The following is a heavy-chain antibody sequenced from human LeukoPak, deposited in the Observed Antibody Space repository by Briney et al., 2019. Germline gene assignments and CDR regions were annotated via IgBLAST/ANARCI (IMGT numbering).Heavy chain of an antibody. V-gene: IGHV5-51*01. J-gene: IGHJ5*02. D-gene: IGHD1-1*01. CDR2: VYLDASKT. Sequence: PGESLKISCKGSGDTFNNDWIAWVRQMPGKGLEWMGIVYLDASKTKYNPSFQGQFTISADKSTTTAYLQWSSLRASDTAIYYCARQMGGTTSVNWFDPWGQGTLVTVSS. CDR3: ARQMGGTTSVNWFDP. CDR1: GDTFNNDW.